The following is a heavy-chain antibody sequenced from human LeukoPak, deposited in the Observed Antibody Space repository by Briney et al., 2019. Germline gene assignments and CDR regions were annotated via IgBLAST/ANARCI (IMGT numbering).Heavy chain of an antibody. V-gene: IGHV3-11*01. CDR3: VRVKGGWLGEKTYDY. CDR2: ISSSGSSI. Sequence: GGSLRLSCAASGFTFSDYYMSWIRQTPRKGLEWLAYISSSGSSIDYADSVKGRFTVSRDNGKNSLFLQMNSLRAEDTAIYYCVRVKGGWLGEKTYDYLGQGTLVTVSP. J-gene: IGHJ4*02. D-gene: IGHD5-24*01. CDR1: GFTFSDYY.